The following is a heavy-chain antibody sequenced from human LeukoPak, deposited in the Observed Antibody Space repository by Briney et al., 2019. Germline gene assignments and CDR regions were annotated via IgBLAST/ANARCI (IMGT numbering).Heavy chain of an antibody. Sequence: PGGSLRLSCAASGFTFSNHWMSWVRQAPGKGLEWVASIKPDGSDKYYVDSVKGRFTISRDNAKNSLYLQMNSLRAEDTAVYYCARDLSVYYDSSGYWGAFDIWGQGTMVTVSS. V-gene: IGHV3-7*01. CDR1: GFTFSNHW. D-gene: IGHD3-22*01. CDR2: IKPDGSDK. J-gene: IGHJ3*02. CDR3: ARDLSVYYDSSGYWGAFDI.